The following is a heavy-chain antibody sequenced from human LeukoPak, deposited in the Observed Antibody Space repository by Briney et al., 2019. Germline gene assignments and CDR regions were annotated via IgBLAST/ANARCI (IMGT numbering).Heavy chain of an antibody. D-gene: IGHD3-9*01. V-gene: IGHV3-30-3*01. CDR3: ARGQNYDILTGYFDY. J-gene: IGHJ4*02. Sequence: QPGGSLRLSCAASGFTFSSYAMHWVRQAPGKGLEWVAVISYDGSNKYYADSVKGRFTISRDNSKNTLYLQMNSLRAEDTAVYYCARGQNYDILTGYFDYWGQGTLVTVSS. CDR2: ISYDGSNK. CDR1: GFTFSSYA.